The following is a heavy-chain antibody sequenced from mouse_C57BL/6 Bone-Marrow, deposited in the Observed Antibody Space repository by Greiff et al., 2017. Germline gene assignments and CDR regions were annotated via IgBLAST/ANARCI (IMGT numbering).Heavy chain of an antibody. CDR1: GYTFTSYW. Sequence: VQLQQPGAELVKPGASVKLSCKASGYTFTSYWMQWVKQRPGQGLEWIGEIDPSDSYTNYNQKFKGKATLTVDTSSSTAYMQLSSLTSEDSAVYYCARSGYYAMDYWGQGTSVTVSS. CDR3: ARSGYYAMDY. J-gene: IGHJ4*01. V-gene: IGHV1-50*01. D-gene: IGHD4-1*01. CDR2: IDPSDSYT.